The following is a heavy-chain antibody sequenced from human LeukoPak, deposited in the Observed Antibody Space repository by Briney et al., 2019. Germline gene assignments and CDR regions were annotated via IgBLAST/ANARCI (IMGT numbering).Heavy chain of an antibody. CDR3: ARGGRYCSSASCRNPLGYCSGGSCYSELDP. CDR1: GYTFINYG. D-gene: IGHD2-15*01. J-gene: IGHJ5*02. CDR2: ISVHNGNT. Sequence: ASVKVSCKASGYTFINYGITWVRQAPGQGLEWMGWISVHNGNTDNAQNLQGRVTITTDTSTSTAYMELRSLRSDDTAVYFCARGGRYCSSASCRNPLGYCSGGSCYSELDPWGQGTLVTVSS. V-gene: IGHV1-18*04.